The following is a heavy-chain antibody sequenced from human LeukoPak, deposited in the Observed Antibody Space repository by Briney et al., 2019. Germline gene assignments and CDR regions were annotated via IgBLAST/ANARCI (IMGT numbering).Heavy chain of an antibody. D-gene: IGHD3-3*01. CDR2: ISSSSSYI. CDR1: GFTFSDYY. J-gene: IGHJ6*03. V-gene: IGHV3-11*06. CDR3: ARGGRPGVLRLLEWFWRSYMDV. Sequence: SGGSLRLSCAASGFTFSDYYMSWIRQAPGKGLEWVSSISSSSSYIYYADSVKGRFTISRDNAKNSLYLQMNSLRAEDTAVYYCARGGRPGVLRLLEWFWRSYMDVWGKGTTVTVSS.